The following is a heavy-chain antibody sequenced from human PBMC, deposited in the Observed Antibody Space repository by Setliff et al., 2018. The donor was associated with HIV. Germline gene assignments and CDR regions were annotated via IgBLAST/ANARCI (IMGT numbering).Heavy chain of an antibody. J-gene: IGHJ4*02. D-gene: IGHD1-1*01. CDR3: ARGRNWAKTGDF. CDR1: GVSFSGDY. V-gene: IGHV4-34*01. Sequence: SETLSLTCAVSGVSFSGDYWSWVRQPPGKGLEWIAEVHPSGSINYNSSLKSRVAISVDTSNNQFSLTMTSVTAADTAVYYCARGRNWAKTGDFWGQGALVTVSS. CDR2: VHPSGSI.